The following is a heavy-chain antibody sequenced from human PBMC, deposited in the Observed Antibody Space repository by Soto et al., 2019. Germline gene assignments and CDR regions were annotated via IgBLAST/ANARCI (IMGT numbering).Heavy chain of an antibody. V-gene: IGHV3-48*03. Sequence: GGSLRLSCAASGFTFSSYEMNWVRQAPGKGLEWVSYISSSGSTIYYADSVKGRFTISRDNAKNSLYLQMNSLRAEDTAVYYCATVRDGYNREYWGQGTLGTVSS. D-gene: IGHD5-12*01. CDR3: ATVRDGYNREY. CDR1: GFTFSSYE. J-gene: IGHJ4*02. CDR2: ISSSGSTI.